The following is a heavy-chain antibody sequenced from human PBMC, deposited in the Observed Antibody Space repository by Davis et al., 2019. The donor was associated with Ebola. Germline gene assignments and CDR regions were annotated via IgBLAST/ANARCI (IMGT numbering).Heavy chain of an antibody. J-gene: IGHJ3*02. CDR3: AKDTSNIWFDI. V-gene: IGHV3-30*04. Sequence: PGGSLRLSCAGSGFTFKSHAMHWVRQAPGKGLEWVAGISYDGSKKMYADSVKGRFTISRDNSKNTLHLQMNGLRVEDTAIYYCAKDTSNIWFDIWGQGTNVTVSS. CDR2: ISYDGSKK. CDR1: GFTFKSHA. D-gene: IGHD1-26*01.